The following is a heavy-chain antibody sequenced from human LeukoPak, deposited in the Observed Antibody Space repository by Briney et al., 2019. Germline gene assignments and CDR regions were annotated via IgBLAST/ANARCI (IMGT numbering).Heavy chain of an antibody. J-gene: IGHJ4*02. V-gene: IGHV3-30-3*01. Sequence: PGGSLRLSCAASGFTFSSYAMHWVRQAPGRGLEWVAVISYDGSKKYYADSVKGRFTISRDNSKNTLYLQMNSLRAEDTAVYYCARARDLDYWGQGTLVTVSS. CDR2: ISYDGSKK. CDR1: GFTFSSYA. CDR3: ARARDLDY.